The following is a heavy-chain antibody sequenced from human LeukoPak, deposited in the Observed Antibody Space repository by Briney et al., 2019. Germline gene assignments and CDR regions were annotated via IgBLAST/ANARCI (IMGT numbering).Heavy chain of an antibody. J-gene: IGHJ4*02. Sequence: GGSLILSCSASGFTFSRYAMHWVRQAPGKGLEYVSAISSNGGSTYYADSVKGRFTISRDNSKNTLYLQMNSLRAEDTAVYYCARDFGWLSGFDNWGQGTLVTVSS. D-gene: IGHD3-9*01. CDR3: ARDFGWLSGFDN. V-gene: IGHV3-64*04. CDR2: ISSNGGST. CDR1: GFTFSRYA.